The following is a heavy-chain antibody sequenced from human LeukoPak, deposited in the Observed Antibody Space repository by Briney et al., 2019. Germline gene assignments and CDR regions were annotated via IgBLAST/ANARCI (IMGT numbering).Heavy chain of an antibody. Sequence: SETLSLTCTVSGGSISSYYWSWIRQPPGKGLEWIGYIYYSGSTNYNPSLKSRVTISVDTPKNQFSLKLTSVTAADTAVYYCAREGGTPESYYYGSGSYYSDFIGYWGQGTLVTVSS. CDR2: IYYSGST. CDR1: GGSISSYY. J-gene: IGHJ4*02. V-gene: IGHV4-59*12. CDR3: AREGGTPESYYYGSGSYYSDFIGY. D-gene: IGHD3-10*01.